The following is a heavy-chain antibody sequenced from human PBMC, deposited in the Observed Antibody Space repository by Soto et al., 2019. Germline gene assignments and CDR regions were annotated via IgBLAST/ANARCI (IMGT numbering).Heavy chain of an antibody. D-gene: IGHD2-2*01. CDR2: INPSGGST. CDR1: GYTFTSYY. V-gene: IGHV1-46*03. J-gene: IGHJ6*03. Sequence: QVQLVQSGAEVKKPGASVKVSCKASGYTFTSYYMHWVRQAPGQGLEWMGIINPSGGSTSYAQEFAGRVTMTRDTSTSTVYMELRSLRSEDTAVYYCASPTYSRCSSTSCYDYYYYYYMDVWGKGTTVTVSS. CDR3: ASPTYSRCSSTSCYDYYYYYYMDV.